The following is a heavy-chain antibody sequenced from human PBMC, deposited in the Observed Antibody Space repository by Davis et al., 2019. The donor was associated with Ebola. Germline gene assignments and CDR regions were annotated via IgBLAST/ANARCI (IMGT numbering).Heavy chain of an antibody. CDR1: GFTFSSYS. J-gene: IGHJ4*02. CDR3: ARSTTGSPHPFNY. Sequence: GESLKISCAASGFTFSSYSMNWVRQAPGKGLEWLTVISYDGVTKFCADPVRGRFTISRDNSKNSLYLEMNSLRTEDTAVYYCARSTTGSPHPFNYWGQGTLVTVSS. D-gene: IGHD1-26*01. V-gene: IGHV3-30*03. CDR2: ISYDGVTK.